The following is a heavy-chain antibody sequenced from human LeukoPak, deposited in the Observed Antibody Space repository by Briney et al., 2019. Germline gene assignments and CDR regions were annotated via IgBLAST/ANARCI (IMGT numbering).Heavy chain of an antibody. J-gene: IGHJ3*02. D-gene: IGHD3-22*01. V-gene: IGHV3-33*01. CDR2: VWYDESNK. CDR1: GCTFSSYD. Sequence: GGSLRLSCAASGCTFSSYDMHWVRQAPGKGLEWVAVVWYDESNKYYVDSVKGRFTISRDNSKNTLYLQMNSLRVEDTALYYCAREDSSGAFDIWGQGTMVTVSS. CDR3: AREDSSGAFDI.